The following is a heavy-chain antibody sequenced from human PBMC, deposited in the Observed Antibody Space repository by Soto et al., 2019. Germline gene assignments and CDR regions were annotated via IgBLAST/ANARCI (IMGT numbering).Heavy chain of an antibody. V-gene: IGHV2-5*02. CDR2: LYWDDDK. CDR1: GFSLNTNAVG. CDR3: APRRVRDSSGEHFAS. J-gene: IGHJ4*02. D-gene: IGHD6-19*01. Sequence: QITLKESGPTLVKPTQTLTLTCTFSGFSLNTNAVGVAWIRQPPGKALEWLALLYWDDDKRYSPSLKSRLTITTDTSNNQVVLTMTNMDPEDTATYYCAPRRVRDSSGEHFASWGQGTLVTVSS.